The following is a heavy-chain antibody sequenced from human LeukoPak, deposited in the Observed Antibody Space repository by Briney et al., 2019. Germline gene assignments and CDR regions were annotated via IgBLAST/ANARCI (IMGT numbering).Heavy chain of an antibody. D-gene: IGHD3-10*01. CDR1: GGSISSSSYY. V-gene: IGHV4-39*07. J-gene: IGHJ3*02. Sequence: SETLSLTCTVSGGSISSSSYYWGWIRQPPGKGLEWIGSIYYSGSTYYNPSLKSRVTISVDTSKNQFSLKLSSVTAADTAVYYCARGELLPNAFDIWGQGTMVTVSS. CDR2: IYYSGST. CDR3: ARGELLPNAFDI.